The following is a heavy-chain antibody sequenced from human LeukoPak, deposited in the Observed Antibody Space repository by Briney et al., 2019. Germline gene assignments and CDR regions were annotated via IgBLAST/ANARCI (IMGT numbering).Heavy chain of an antibody. J-gene: IGHJ4*02. CDR1: GGSISSYY. Sequence: SSETLSLTCTVSGGSISSYYWSWIRQPPGKGLEWIGYIYYSGSTNYNPSLKSRVTISVDTSKNQFSLKLSSVTAADTAVYYCARVAKTHYDILTGYYDYWGQGTLVTVSS. V-gene: IGHV4-59*01. D-gene: IGHD3-9*01. CDR2: IYYSGST. CDR3: ARVAKTHYDILTGYYDY.